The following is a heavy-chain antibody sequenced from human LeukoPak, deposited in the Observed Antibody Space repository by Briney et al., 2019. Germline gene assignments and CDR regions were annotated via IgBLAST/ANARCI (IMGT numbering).Heavy chain of an antibody. CDR3: TREIDPRYSYGYGDY. V-gene: IGHV7-4-1*02. CDR1: GYTFTSYA. J-gene: IGHJ4*02. CDR2: MNTNTGNP. D-gene: IGHD5-18*01. Sequence: ASVKVSRKASGYTFTSYAMNWVRQAPGQGLEWLGWMNTNTGNPTYAQGFTGRFVFSLDTSVSTAYLQISSLKPEDTAVYYCTREIDPRYSYGYGDYWGQGTLVTVSS.